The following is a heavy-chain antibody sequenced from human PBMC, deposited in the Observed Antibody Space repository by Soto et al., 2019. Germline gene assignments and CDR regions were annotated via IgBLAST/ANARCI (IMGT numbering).Heavy chain of an antibody. Sequence: QVQLQESSPGQLKPSETLSLTCSVSGTSVRSGTYYWTWIRQRPGKGLEWIGYTYYGGRTNYNRSIKGRLTMSIDESKNQFSLRLASVTASDTAMYYCAGDRIGPGATFDLWGQGNLVAVSS. J-gene: IGHJ4*02. D-gene: IGHD1-26*01. CDR3: AGDRIGPGATFDL. V-gene: IGHV4-61*01. CDR2: TYYGGRT. CDR1: GTSVRSGTYY.